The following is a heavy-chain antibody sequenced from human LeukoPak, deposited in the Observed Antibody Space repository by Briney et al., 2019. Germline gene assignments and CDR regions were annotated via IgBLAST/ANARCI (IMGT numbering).Heavy chain of an antibody. D-gene: IGHD4-17*01. V-gene: IGHV3-7*01. CDR1: GFTFSSYW. J-gene: IGHJ2*01. CDR2: INQDGSEK. CDR3: ARDRHGDTGDWSFDL. Sequence: QPGGSLRLSCAASGFTFSSYWMSWVRQAPGKGLEWVANINQDGSEKYYADSVKGRFTISRDNGRSSLFLQMNSLRVEDTAVYYCARDRHGDTGDWSFDLWGRGTLVTVSS.